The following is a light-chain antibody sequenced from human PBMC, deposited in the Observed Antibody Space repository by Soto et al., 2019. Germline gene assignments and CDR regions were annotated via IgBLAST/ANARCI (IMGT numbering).Light chain of an antibody. J-gene: IGKJ1*01. CDR3: QQYNDWPS. Sequence: EIVMTQSPATLSVSPGDRATLSCRASQSVCSNLAWYQQKPGQAPGLLIYGASTRATGIPGRFSGSGSGTEFTLTISSLQSEDSAVYSCQQYNDWPSFGQGTKVEIE. V-gene: IGKV3-15*01. CDR2: GAS. CDR1: QSVCSN.